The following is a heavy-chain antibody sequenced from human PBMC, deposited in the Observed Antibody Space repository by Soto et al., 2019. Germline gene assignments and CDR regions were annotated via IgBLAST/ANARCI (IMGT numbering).Heavy chain of an antibody. J-gene: IGHJ4*02. CDR3: ASGNAWEALLAY. CDR2: IYFSGST. Sequence: SETLSLTCTVSGASINSGGYYWSWIRQLPWKGLEWIGYIYFSGSTYYNPSLESRVTISLDTSQNQFSLKLSSVTAADTAVYYCASGNAWEALLAYWGQGTLVTVSS. V-gene: IGHV4-31*03. D-gene: IGHD1-26*01. CDR1: GASINSGGYY.